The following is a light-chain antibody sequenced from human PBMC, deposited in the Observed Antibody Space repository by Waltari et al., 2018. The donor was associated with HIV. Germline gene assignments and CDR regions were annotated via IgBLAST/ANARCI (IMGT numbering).Light chain of an antibody. Sequence: QPALTQPRSVSGSPGQSVTISCTRTRRDAGDNEYVSWFHQHPGKTPNLLVDDGTKRPSGVPNRFSGSKSGSTASLTISGLQAEDQGDDYCCSYAGGSTLVGGGTKLTVL. J-gene: IGLJ2*01. V-gene: IGLV2-11*01. CDR3: CSYAGGSTL. CDR1: RRDAGDNEY. CDR2: DGT.